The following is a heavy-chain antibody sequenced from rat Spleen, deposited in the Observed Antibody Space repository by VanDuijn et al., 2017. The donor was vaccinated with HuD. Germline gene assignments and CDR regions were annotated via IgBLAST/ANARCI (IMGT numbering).Heavy chain of an antibody. CDR2: ISYDGSTA. CDR1: GFTFSNYD. CDR3: TRGYYFDY. V-gene: IGHV5-25*01. Sequence: EVQLVKSGGGLVQPARSMKLSCAASGFTFSNYDMVWVRQAPTKGLKWVASISYDGSTAYYRDSVKGRFTISRDNARSTLYLQMDSLRSEDTATYYCTRGYYFDYWGQGVMVTVSS. J-gene: IGHJ2*01.